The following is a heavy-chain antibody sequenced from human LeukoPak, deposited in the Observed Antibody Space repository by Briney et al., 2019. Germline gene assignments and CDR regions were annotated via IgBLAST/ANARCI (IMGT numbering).Heavy chain of an antibody. CDR2: ISESGGKT. Sequence: GGSLGLSCAASGFTFSNSAISWVRQAPGKGLQWVSAISESGGKTYYTESVKGQFTISRHNSKNKMDLQMNSLRAEDTKVYFCAKERLVHDCWGQGTLVIVSS. CDR3: AKERLVHDC. D-gene: IGHD2-8*02. CDR1: GFTFSNSA. J-gene: IGHJ4*02. V-gene: IGHV3-23*01.